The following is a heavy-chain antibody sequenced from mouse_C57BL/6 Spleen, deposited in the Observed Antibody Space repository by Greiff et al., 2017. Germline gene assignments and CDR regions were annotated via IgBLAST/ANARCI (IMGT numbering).Heavy chain of an antibody. J-gene: IGHJ2*01. CDR1: GFTFSDYG. CDR3: ARHYSSYFDY. Sequence: EVKLQESGGGLVKPGGSLKLSCAASGFTFSDYGMHWVRQAPEKGLEWVAYISSGSSTIYYADTVKGRFTISRDNAKNTLFLQMTSLRSEDTAMYYCARHYSSYFDYWGQGTTLTVSS. CDR2: ISSGSSTI. D-gene: IGHD2-12*01. V-gene: IGHV5-17*01.